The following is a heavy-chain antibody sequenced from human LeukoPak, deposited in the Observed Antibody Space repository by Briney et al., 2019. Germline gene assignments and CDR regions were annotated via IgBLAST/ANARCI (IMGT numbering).Heavy chain of an antibody. Sequence: PSETLSLTCTVSGGSISSYYWSWIRQPPGKGLEWIGYIYYSGSTNYNPSLKSRVTISVDTTKNQFSLKLSSVTAAATAVYYCARDGPDGPFDYWGQGTLVTVSS. J-gene: IGHJ4*02. CDR2: IYYSGST. V-gene: IGHV4-59*12. CDR1: GGSISSYY. CDR3: ARDGPDGPFDY. D-gene: IGHD3/OR15-3a*01.